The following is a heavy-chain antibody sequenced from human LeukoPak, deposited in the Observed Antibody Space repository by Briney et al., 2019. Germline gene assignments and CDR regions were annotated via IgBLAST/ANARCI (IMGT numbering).Heavy chain of an antibody. CDR3: ARSQMLYSGSYGFFDY. CDR2: ISYDGSNK. CDR1: GFTFSSYA. D-gene: IGHD1-26*01. V-gene: IGHV3-30*04. J-gene: IGHJ4*02. Sequence: PGGSLILSCAASGFTFSSYAMHWVRQAPGKGLEWVAVISYDGSNKYYADSVKGRFTISRDNSKNTLYLQMNSLRAEDTAVYYCARSQMLYSGSYGFFDYWGQGTLVTVSS.